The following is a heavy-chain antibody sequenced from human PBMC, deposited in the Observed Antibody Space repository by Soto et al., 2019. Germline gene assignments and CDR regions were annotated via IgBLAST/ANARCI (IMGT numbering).Heavy chain of an antibody. D-gene: IGHD2-15*01. Sequence: ASVKVSCKASGYTFTGYYMHWVRQAPGQGLEWMGWINPNSGGTNYAQKFQGWVTMTRDTSISTAYMELSRLRSDDTAVYYCARSRYRYCSGGSCYSVAFDIWGQGTMVTVSS. CDR3: ARSRYRYCSGGSCYSVAFDI. V-gene: IGHV1-2*04. CDR2: INPNSGGT. CDR1: GYTFTGYY. J-gene: IGHJ3*02.